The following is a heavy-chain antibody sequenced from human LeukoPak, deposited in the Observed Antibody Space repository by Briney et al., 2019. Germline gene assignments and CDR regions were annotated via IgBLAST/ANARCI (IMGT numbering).Heavy chain of an antibody. J-gene: IGHJ4*02. CDR3: ARALDY. CDR1: GGSISSHY. CDR2: IYYSGST. V-gene: IGHV4-59*11. Sequence: SETLSLTCTVSGGSISSHYWSWIRQPPGKGLEWIGYIYYSGSTNYNPSLESRVTISVDTSKNQFSLELSSVTAADTAVYYCARALDYWGQGTLSPSPQ.